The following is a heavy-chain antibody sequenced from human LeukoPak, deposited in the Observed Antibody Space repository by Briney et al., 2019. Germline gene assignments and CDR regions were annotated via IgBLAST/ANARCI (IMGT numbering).Heavy chain of an antibody. D-gene: IGHD3-22*01. J-gene: IGHJ4*02. CDR3: ARGVSVYYDSSGYYYFDY. CDR2: IYYSGST. V-gene: IGHV4-31*03. CDR1: GDSISSDAFY. Sequence: SESLSLTCTVSGDSISSDAFYWSWVCQHPGKGLEWIGYIYYSGSTSYNPSLKSRPTISVDTSKNQFSLKLRSVTAADTAVYYCARGVSVYYDSSGYYYFDYWGQGTLVTVSS.